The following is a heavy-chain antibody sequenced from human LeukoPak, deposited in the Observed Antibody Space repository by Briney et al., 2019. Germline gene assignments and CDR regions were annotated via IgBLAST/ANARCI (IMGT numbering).Heavy chain of an antibody. CDR3: ARQWSH. CDR1: GVSISSSD. J-gene: IGHJ4*02. Sequence: SETLSLTCTVSGVSISSSDWSWIRQPPGKGLEWIGNIYHSGSTNCNPSLKSRVTISVDTSKNQFSLKLTSVTAADTAVYYCARQWSHWGQGTLVTVSS. CDR2: IYHSGST. D-gene: IGHD1-26*01. V-gene: IGHV4-59*08.